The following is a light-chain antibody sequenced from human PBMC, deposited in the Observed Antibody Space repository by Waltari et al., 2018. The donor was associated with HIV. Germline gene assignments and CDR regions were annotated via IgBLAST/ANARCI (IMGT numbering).Light chain of an antibody. Sequence: QSALTQPASVSGSPGQSITLSCPGTRSDVWGSNLVPRYQQHPGKAPKIMIYEVSKRPSGVSNRFSGSKSGNTASLTISGLQAEDEADYYCCAYAGSTTYVIFGGGTKLTVL. CDR3: CAYAGSTTYVI. CDR1: RSDVWGSNL. V-gene: IGLV2-23*02. J-gene: IGLJ2*01. CDR2: EVS.